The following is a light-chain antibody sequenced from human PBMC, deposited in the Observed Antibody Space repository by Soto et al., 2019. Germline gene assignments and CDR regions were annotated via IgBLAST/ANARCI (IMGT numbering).Light chain of an antibody. J-gene: IGLJ1*01. Sequence: QSVLTQPASVSGSPGQSITISCTGSSRDVGGYNYVSWYQQYPGKVPKLMIYEVTNRPSGVSIRFSGAKAGNTASLTSSGLRAEDEADYFCASFTSTGTQVLGPGTKVTVL. CDR3: ASFTSTGTQV. CDR1: SRDVGGYNY. CDR2: EVT. V-gene: IGLV2-14*01.